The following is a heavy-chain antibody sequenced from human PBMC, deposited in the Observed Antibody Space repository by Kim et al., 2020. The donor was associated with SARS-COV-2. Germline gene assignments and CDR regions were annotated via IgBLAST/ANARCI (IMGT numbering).Heavy chain of an antibody. Sequence: ASVKVSCKFSGYTLTELSMHWVRQAPGKGLEWMGGFDPEDGETIYAQKFQGRVTMTEDTSTDTAYMELSSLRSEDTAVYYCATDLGRYYYGSGSYYNRVGAFDSWGQGTMVTVSS. J-gene: IGHJ3*02. CDR1: GYTLTELS. CDR2: FDPEDGET. D-gene: IGHD3-10*01. CDR3: ATDLGRYYYGSGSYYNRVGAFDS. V-gene: IGHV1-24*01.